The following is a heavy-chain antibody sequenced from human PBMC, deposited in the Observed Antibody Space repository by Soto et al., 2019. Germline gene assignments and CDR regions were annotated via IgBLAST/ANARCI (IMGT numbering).Heavy chain of an antibody. J-gene: IGHJ4*02. V-gene: IGHV2-26*01. CDR1: EFSLSIARMG. CDR2: IFSNDEK. D-gene: IGHD5-12*01. Sequence: QVTLKESGPVLVKPTETLTLTCTVSEFSLSIARMGVSWIRQPPGKALEWLAHIFSNDEKSYSTSLKSRLTFSXXPSKRQVVLTMTNMDPMDTATYYCARIRDGYTIDYWGQGTLVTVSS. CDR3: ARIRDGYTIDY.